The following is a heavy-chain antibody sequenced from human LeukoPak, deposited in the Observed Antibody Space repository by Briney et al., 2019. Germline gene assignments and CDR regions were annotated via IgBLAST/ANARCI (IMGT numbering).Heavy chain of an antibody. Sequence: ASVKVSCKASGYTFTSYGISWVRQAPGQGLEWMGWISAYNGNTNYAQKLQGRVTMTTDTSTSTAYMELRSLRSDVTAVYYCARPYYDSSAPPYDYWGQGTLVTVSS. J-gene: IGHJ4*02. CDR3: ARPYYDSSAPPYDY. CDR1: GYTFTSYG. CDR2: ISAYNGNT. D-gene: IGHD3-22*01. V-gene: IGHV1-18*01.